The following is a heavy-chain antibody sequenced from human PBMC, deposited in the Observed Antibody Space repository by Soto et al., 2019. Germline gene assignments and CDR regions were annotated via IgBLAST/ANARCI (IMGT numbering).Heavy chain of an antibody. V-gene: IGHV3-11*01. CDR3: ARDRNAAGSDY. J-gene: IGHJ4*02. CDR2: ISSGSTNI. Sequence: QVQLVESGGGLVKPGGSLRLSCAASGFTFSDFYMSWIRQAPGKGLEWISYISSGSTNIFYADSVKGRFTVSRDNAKNSVYLQMDSLRAEDTAMYYCARDRNAAGSDYWGQGTLVTVSS. D-gene: IGHD1-1*01. CDR1: GFTFSDFY.